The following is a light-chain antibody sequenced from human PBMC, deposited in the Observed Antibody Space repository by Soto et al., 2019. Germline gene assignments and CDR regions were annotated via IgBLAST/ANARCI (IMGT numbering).Light chain of an antibody. CDR1: QSVSNW. Sequence: DIQMTQSPSTLSASVGDRVTISCRASQSVSNWLAWYQQKPGKAPKLLIYKASSLESGVPSRFSGRGSGTEFTLTISSLQPDDFATYYCQQYNYYWTFGQGTKVEIK. CDR3: QQYNYYWT. J-gene: IGKJ1*01. V-gene: IGKV1-5*03. CDR2: KAS.